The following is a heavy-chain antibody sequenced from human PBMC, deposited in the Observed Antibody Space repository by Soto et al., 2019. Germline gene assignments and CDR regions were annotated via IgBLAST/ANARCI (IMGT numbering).Heavy chain of an antibody. CDR2: INAGNGNT. Sequence: QVQLVQSGAEGKKPGASVKVSCKASGYTFTSYAMHWVRQAPGQRLEWMGWINAGNGNTKYSQKFQGRVTITRDTSASTAYMELSSLRSEDTAVYYCARDLGVWEYQLPTPYYYYYGMDVWGQGTTVTVSS. J-gene: IGHJ6*02. V-gene: IGHV1-3*01. CDR3: ARDLGVWEYQLPTPYYYYYGMDV. CDR1: GYTFTSYA. D-gene: IGHD2-2*01.